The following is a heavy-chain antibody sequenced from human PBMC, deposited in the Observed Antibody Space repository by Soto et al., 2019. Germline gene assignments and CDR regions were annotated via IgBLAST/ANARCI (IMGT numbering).Heavy chain of an antibody. CDR2: ISGSGGSS. CDR1: GFAFSTYA. Sequence: GGSLRLSCAASGFAFSTYAMTWVRQAPGKGLEWVSVISGSGGSSYYAASVKGRFTISRDNSKNMLFLQMNGLRAEDTAVYYCAKVTKRAAAGRYEYYKYGMDVWGQGTTVTVAS. D-gene: IGHD6-13*01. V-gene: IGHV3-23*01. CDR3: AKVTKRAAAGRYEYYKYGMDV. J-gene: IGHJ6*02.